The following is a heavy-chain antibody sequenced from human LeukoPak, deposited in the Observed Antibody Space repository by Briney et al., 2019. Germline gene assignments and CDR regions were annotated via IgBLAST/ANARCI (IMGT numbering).Heavy chain of an antibody. Sequence: GGSLRLSCAASGFSFTTSWMSWVRQAPGKGLEWVASIEQDGSEKYYVDSVKGRFTITRANAKNSLFLQMNSLRAEDTAVYYCAKSRSRGFYYDSSGPLDYWGQGTLVTVSS. D-gene: IGHD3-22*01. CDR1: GFSFTTSW. V-gene: IGHV3-7*03. CDR3: AKSRSRGFYYDSSGPLDY. CDR2: IEQDGSEK. J-gene: IGHJ4*02.